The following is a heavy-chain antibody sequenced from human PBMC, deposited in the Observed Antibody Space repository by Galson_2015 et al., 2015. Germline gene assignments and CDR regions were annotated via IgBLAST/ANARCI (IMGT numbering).Heavy chain of an antibody. V-gene: IGHV4-59*01. D-gene: IGHD6-13*01. CDR2: VYYSGGT. J-gene: IGHJ4*02. Sequence: LSLTCTVSGGSISSYYWSWIRQPPGKGLEWIGYVYYSGGTNYNPSLKSRVTISLDTSKNQFSLKLSSVTAADTAVYYCARSGASRSWPKKFDYWGQGTRVTVSS. CDR1: GGSISSYY. CDR3: ARSGASRSWPKKFDY.